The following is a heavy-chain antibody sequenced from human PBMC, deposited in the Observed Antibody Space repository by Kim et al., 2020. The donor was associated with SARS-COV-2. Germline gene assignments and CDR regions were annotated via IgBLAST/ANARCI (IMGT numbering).Heavy chain of an antibody. CDR3: AKGYSGYDWPFDY. Sequence: GGSLRLSCAASGFTFRSYAMSWVRQAPGKGLEWVSVLYSVGSSTYYADSVKGRITISRDNSKNTLYLQMNTLRVEDTAVYYCAKGYSGYDWPFDYCGQGTLVTVSS. J-gene: IGHJ4*02. D-gene: IGHD5-12*01. CDR2: LYSVGSST. CDR1: GFTFRSYA. V-gene: IGHV3-23*03.